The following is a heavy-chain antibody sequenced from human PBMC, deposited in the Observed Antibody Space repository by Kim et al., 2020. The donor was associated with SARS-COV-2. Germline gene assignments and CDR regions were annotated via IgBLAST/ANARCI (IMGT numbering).Heavy chain of an antibody. V-gene: IGHV3-21*01. CDR2: ISSSSSYI. CDR3: ARDPIGFLFYYYGMDA. D-gene: IGHD2-21*01. CDR1: GFTFSSYS. J-gene: IGHJ6*02. Sequence: GGSLRLSCAASGFTFSSYSMNWVRQAPGKGLEWVSSISSSSSYIYYADSVKGRFTISRDNAKNSLYLQMNSLRAEDTAVYYCARDPIGFLFYYYGMDAWGQGPTVTVSS.